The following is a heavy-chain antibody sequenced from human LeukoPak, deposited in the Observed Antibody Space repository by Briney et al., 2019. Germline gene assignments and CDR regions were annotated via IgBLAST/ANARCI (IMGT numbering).Heavy chain of an antibody. J-gene: IGHJ4*02. Sequence: GGSLRLSCAASGFTFSSYSMNWVRQAPGKGLEWVSYISSSSSTIYYADSVKGRFTISRDNAKNSLYLQMNSLRAEDTAVYYCARALYYYGSGSYFDYWGQGTLVTVSS. CDR1: GFTFSSYS. V-gene: IGHV3-48*04. CDR3: ARALYYYGSGSYFDY. D-gene: IGHD3-10*01. CDR2: ISSSSSTI.